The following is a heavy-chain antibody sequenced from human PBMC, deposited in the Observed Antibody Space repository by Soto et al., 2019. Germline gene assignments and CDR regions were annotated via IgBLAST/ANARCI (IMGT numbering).Heavy chain of an antibody. CDR2: INAGNGNT. V-gene: IGHV1-3*01. Sequence: ASVKVSCKASGYTFTSYAMHWVRQAPGQRLEWMGWINAGNGNTKYSQKFQGRVTITRDTSASTAYMELSSLRSEDTAVYYCARDWIVVVPAATYGMDVWGQGTTVTVSS. D-gene: IGHD2-2*01. J-gene: IGHJ6*02. CDR1: GYTFTSYA. CDR3: ARDWIVVVPAATYGMDV.